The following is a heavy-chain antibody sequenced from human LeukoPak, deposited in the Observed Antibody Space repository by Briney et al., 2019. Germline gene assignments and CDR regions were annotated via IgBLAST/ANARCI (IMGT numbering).Heavy chain of an antibody. D-gene: IGHD2-15*01. CDR3: ARDGGFDI. CDR2: INPNSGGT. Sequence: ASVKVSXKASGYTFTDYYMHWVRQAPGQGLEWMGWINPNSGGTNYAQKFQGRVTMTRDTSITTAYMEVNSLTSDDTATYYCARDGGFDIWGQGTMVTVSS. J-gene: IGHJ3*02. V-gene: IGHV1-2*02. CDR1: GYTFTDYY.